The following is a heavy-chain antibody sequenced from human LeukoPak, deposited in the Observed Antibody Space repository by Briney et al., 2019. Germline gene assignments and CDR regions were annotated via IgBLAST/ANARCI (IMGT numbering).Heavy chain of an antibody. V-gene: IGHV3-30*18. CDR1: GFTFSSYG. CDR3: AKATDYGDYALRALGMDV. Sequence: SGGSLRLSCAASGFTFSSYGMHWVRQAPGKGLEWVAVISYDGSNKYYADSVKGRFTISRDNSKNTLYLQMNSLRAEDTAVYYCAKATDYGDYALRALGMDVWGQGTTVTVSS. CDR2: ISYDGSNK. D-gene: IGHD4-17*01. J-gene: IGHJ6*02.